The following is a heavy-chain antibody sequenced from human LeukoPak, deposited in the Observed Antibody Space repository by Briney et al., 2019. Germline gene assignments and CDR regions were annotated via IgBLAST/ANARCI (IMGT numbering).Heavy chain of an antibody. Sequence: SETLSLTCTVSGGSIRSYYWTWIRQPPGKGLEWIGYIYDSGATNYNPSLKSRVTISVDTSKNQFSLKLSSVTAADTAVYFCARGGDHGDYVYLDYWAREAWSPSPQ. CDR3: ARGGDHGDYVYLDY. CDR2: IYDSGAT. D-gene: IGHD4-17*01. CDR1: GGSIRSYY. J-gene: IGHJ4*02. V-gene: IGHV4-59*01.